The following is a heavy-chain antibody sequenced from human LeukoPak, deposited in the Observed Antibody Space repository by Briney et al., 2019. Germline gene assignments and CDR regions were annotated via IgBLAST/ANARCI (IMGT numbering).Heavy chain of an antibody. CDR2: ISSDGSNK. D-gene: IGHD6-13*01. CDR3: AKDAPSNSSSWSGPFDY. V-gene: IGHV3-30*18. CDR1: GFTFSHYG. Sequence: GGSLRLSCVASGFTFSHYGIHWVRQAPGKGLEWVAVISSDGSNKNYADPVKSRFTISRDNSKNTVYLQMNSLRAEDTAVYYCAKDAPSNSSSWSGPFDYWGQGTLVTVSS. J-gene: IGHJ4*02.